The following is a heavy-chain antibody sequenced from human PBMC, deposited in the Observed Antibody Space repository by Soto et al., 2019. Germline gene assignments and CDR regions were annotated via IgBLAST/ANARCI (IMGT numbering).Heavy chain of an antibody. V-gene: IGHV3-74*01. Sequence: GGSLRLSCAASGFTFSSYWMHWVRQAPGKGLVWVSRINSDGSSTSYADSVKGRFTISRDNAKNTLYLQMNSLRAEDTAVYYCARGWEVRGVIHFDYGGQGTLVTVSS. CDR2: INSDGSST. CDR3: ARGWEVRGVIHFDY. CDR1: GFTFSSYW. J-gene: IGHJ4*02. D-gene: IGHD3-10*01.